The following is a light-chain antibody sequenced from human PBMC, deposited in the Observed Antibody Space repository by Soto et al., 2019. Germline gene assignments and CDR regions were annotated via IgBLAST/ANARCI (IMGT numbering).Light chain of an antibody. CDR1: QSISSY. CDR3: QQSYRTPLT. J-gene: IGKJ4*01. Sequence: DIQMTQSPSSLSASVGDRVTITCRASQSISSYLNWYQQKPGKAPNLLIYAASSLQSGVPSGFSGSGSGTEFTLTINSLQPEDFATYYCQQSYRTPLTFGGGTKG. V-gene: IGKV1-39*01. CDR2: AAS.